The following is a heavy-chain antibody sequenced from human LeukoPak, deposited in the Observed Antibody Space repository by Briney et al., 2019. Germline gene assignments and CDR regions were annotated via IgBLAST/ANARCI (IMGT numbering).Heavy chain of an antibody. V-gene: IGHV4-4*02. CDR1: GGSISSSNW. J-gene: IGHJ5*02. D-gene: IGHD3-16*01. CDR2: IYHSEST. CDR3: ARVLTPPILSRTNLNWFDP. Sequence: SSETLSLTCAVSGGSISSSNWWSWVRQPPGKGLEWIGEIYHSESTNYNPSLKSRVTISVDTSKNQFSLKLSSVTAADTAVYYCARVLTPPILSRTNLNWFDPWGQGTLVTVSS.